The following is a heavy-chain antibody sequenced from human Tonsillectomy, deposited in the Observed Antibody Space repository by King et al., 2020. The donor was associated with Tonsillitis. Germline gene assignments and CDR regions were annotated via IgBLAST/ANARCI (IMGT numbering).Heavy chain of an antibody. D-gene: IGHD6-6*01. CDR1: GYTFTGFY. CDR2: INPYSGDT. J-gene: IGHJ4*02. V-gene: IGHV1-2*02. CDR3: ARGAQEYSTSDLDS. Sequence: QVQLVESGAEVKKPGASVRVSCKASGYTFTGFYLHWVRQAPGQGLEWLAWINPYSGDTNSAQKFRGRVSMTMDTSISTAYMELSRLRSDDTAIYYCARGAQEYSTSDLDSWGQGTLVTVSS.